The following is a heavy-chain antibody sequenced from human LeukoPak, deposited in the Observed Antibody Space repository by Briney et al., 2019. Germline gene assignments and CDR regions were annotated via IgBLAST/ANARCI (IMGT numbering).Heavy chain of an antibody. CDR3: AKKVVPANTVLTARTEGPYFDY. V-gene: IGHV3-23*01. CDR1: GFTFSSYA. D-gene: IGHD2-2*01. Sequence: PGGSLRLSCAASGFTFSSYAMSWVRQAPGEGREWVSAISGSGGSTYYADSVKGRFTISRDNSKNTLYLQMNSLRAEDTAVYYCAKKVVPANTVLTARTEGPYFDYWGQGTLVTVSS. CDR2: ISGSGGST. J-gene: IGHJ4*02.